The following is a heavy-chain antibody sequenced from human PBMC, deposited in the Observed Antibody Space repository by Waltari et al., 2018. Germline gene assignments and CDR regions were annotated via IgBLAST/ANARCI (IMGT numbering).Heavy chain of an antibody. D-gene: IGHD3-22*01. J-gene: IGHJ6*02. CDR3: AKDIGSPDYDSSGYYYYYGMDV. CDR2: ISWNGGSI. Sequence: EVQLVESGGGLVQPGRSLRLSCAASGFTFDDYAMHWVRQAPGKGLEWVSGISWNGGSIGYADSVKGRFTISRDNAKNSLYLQMNSLRAEDTALYYCAKDIGSPDYDSSGYYYYYGMDVWGQGTTVTVSS. V-gene: IGHV3-9*01. CDR1: GFTFDDYA.